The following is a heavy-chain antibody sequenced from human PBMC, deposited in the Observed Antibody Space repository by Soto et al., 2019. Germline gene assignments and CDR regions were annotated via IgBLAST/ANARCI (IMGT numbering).Heavy chain of an antibody. CDR3: ARGRIPY. CDR1: GFTFSDSY. Sequence: GSLRLSCAASGFTFSDSYMSWIRQAPGKGLEWISYISNSGDIIYYADSVKGRFTISRDNAKNSLHLQMNSLRAEDTAVYYCARGRIPYWGQGTLVTVSS. J-gene: IGHJ4*02. D-gene: IGHD2-21*01. V-gene: IGHV3-11*01. CDR2: ISNSGDII.